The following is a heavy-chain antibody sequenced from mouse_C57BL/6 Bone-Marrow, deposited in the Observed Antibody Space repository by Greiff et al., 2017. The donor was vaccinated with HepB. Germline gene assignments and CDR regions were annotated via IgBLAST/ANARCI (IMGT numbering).Heavy chain of an antibody. CDR2: IDPSDSYT. V-gene: IGHV1-59*01. Sequence: VQLQQPGAELVRPGTSVKLSCKASGYTFTSYWMHWVKQRPGQGLEWIGVIDPSDSYTNYNQKFKGKATLTVYTSSSTAYMQLSSLTSEDSAVYYCAGNYENAMDYWGQGTSVTVSS. CDR3: AGNYENAMDY. CDR1: GYTFTSYW. D-gene: IGHD2-1*01. J-gene: IGHJ4*01.